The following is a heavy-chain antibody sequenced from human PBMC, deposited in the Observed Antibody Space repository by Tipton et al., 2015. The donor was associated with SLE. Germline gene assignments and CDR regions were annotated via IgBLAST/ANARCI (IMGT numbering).Heavy chain of an antibody. CDR3: ARERGLIVGATDDAFDI. J-gene: IGHJ3*02. CDR1: GASLSSGSYY. D-gene: IGHD1-26*01. V-gene: IGHV4-61*09. CDR2: IYTSGST. Sequence: TLSLTCTVSGASLSSGSYYWNWIRQPAGKGLEWIGHIYTSGSTSYNPSLKSRVTISIDTSQNHFSLRLSSVTAADAAVYYCARERGLIVGATDDAFDIWGQGTMVTVSS.